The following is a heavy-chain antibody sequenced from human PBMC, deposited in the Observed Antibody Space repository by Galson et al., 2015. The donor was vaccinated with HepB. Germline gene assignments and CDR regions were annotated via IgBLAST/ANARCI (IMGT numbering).Heavy chain of an antibody. CDR1: GFAFRDYA. J-gene: IGHJ3*02. D-gene: IGHD1-1*01. CDR3: ATVAWKINPGFDI. V-gene: IGHV3-30*02. Sequence: SLRLSCAASGFAFRDYAMHWVRQAPGKGLEWVAYISHDENTKRFADSVQGRFTVSRDNPKDTLYLHLNSLKTEDTAVYYCATVAWKINPGFDIWGRGPMVTVSP. CDR2: ISHDENTK.